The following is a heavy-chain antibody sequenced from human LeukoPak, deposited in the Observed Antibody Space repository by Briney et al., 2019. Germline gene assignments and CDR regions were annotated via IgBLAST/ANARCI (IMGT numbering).Heavy chain of an antibody. J-gene: IGHJ4*02. CDR1: GFIFINYG. D-gene: IGHD6-19*01. V-gene: IGHV3-23*01. CDR3: ARARSGWYLGQFDY. Sequence: GRSLRLSCAASGFIFINYGLIWVRQAPGKGLGWVSAISNDGGGTNYADSVKVRFTLSRDNYKNTLYLQMNSLRAEDTAVYYCARARSGWYLGQFDYWGQGTLVTVSS. CDR2: ISNDGGGT.